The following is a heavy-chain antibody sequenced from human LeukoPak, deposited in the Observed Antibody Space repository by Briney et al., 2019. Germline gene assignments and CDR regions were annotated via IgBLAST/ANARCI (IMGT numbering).Heavy chain of an antibody. CDR1: GGSISSGSYY. CDR2: IYTSGST. D-gene: IGHD3-10*01. Sequence: SETLSLTCTVSGGSISSGSYYWSWIRQPAGKGLEWIGRIYTSGSTNYNPSLKSRVTISVDTSKNQFPLKLSSVTAADTAVYYCASKEVYGSEEGYFDYWGQGTLVTVSS. CDR3: ASKEVYGSEEGYFDY. J-gene: IGHJ4*02. V-gene: IGHV4-61*02.